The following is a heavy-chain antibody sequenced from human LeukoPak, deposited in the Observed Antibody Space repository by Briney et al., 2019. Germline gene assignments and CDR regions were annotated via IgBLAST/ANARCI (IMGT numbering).Heavy chain of an antibody. CDR1: GFTFSSYG. J-gene: IGHJ5*02. V-gene: IGHV3-33*01. CDR3: ARDLGYRSNWFDP. D-gene: IGHD5-24*01. CDR2: IWSDGGNK. Sequence: PGGSLRLSCEASGFTFSSYGMHWVRQAPGKGLEWVAVIWSDGGNKYYADSVKGRFTISRDNSKNTLYVQMNTLRAEDTAVYYCARDLGYRSNWFDPWGQGTQVTVSS.